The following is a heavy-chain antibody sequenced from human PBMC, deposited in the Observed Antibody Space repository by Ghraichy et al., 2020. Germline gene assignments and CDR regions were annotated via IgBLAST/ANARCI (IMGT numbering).Heavy chain of an antibody. D-gene: IGHD3-10*01. J-gene: IGHJ4*02. CDR2: IYYSGST. CDR1: GGSISSSSYY. V-gene: IGHV4-39*02. CDR3: ARERFRGVDY. Sequence: SETLSLTCTVSGGSISSSSYYWGWIRQPPGKGLEWIGSIYYSGSTYYNPSLKSRVTISVDTSKNQFSLKLSSVTAADTAVYYCARERFRGVDYWGQGTLVTVSS.